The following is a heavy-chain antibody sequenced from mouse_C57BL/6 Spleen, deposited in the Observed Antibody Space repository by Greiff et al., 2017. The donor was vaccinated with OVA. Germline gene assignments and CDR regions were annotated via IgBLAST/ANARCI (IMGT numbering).Heavy chain of an antibody. CDR3: ARDSLLNAMDY. J-gene: IGHJ4*01. D-gene: IGHD1-3*01. CDR2: IYPGSGNT. CDR1: GYTFTDYY. Sequence: QVQLKESGPELVKPGASVKISCKASGYTFTDYYINWVKQRPGQGLEWIGWIYPGSGNTKYNEKFKGKATLTVDTSSSTAYIQLSSLTSEDSAVYFCARDSLLNAMDYWGQGTSVTVSS. V-gene: IGHV1-84*01.